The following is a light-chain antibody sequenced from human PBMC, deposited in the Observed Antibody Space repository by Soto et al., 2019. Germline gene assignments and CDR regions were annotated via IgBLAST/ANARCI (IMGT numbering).Light chain of an antibody. CDR3: CSSGGGFTWV. CDR2: YVS. J-gene: IGLJ7*01. Sequence: QSALTQPRSVSGSPGQSVTISCTGTSSDVVSWYQQRPGKAPKLIIFYVSQRPSGVPDRFSASKSGNTASLTISGLQAEDEADYYCCSSGGGFTWVFGGGTQLTVL. V-gene: IGLV2-11*01. CDR1: SSDV.